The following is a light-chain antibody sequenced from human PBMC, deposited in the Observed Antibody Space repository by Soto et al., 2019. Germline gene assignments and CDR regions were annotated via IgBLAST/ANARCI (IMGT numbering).Light chain of an antibody. V-gene: IGKV1-27*01. CDR3: QKYNSAPLT. J-gene: IGKJ4*01. CDR2: AAS. Sequence: DIQMTQSPSSLSASLGDRVTITCRASQGIGVYLAWFQQKPGKVPKLLIYAASTLQSGVPSLFSGSGSGTDFTLTISSLQPEDFATYYCQKYNSAPLTFGGGTKVEIK. CDR1: QGIGVY.